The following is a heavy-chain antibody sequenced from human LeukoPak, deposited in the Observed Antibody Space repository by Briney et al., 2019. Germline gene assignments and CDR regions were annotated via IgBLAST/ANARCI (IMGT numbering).Heavy chain of an antibody. CDR1: GGSISSNSYY. D-gene: IGHD2-2*01. CDR2: IYSSGST. V-gene: IGHV4-39*01. J-gene: IGHJ4*02. Sequence: SETLSLTCTVSGGSISSNSYYWGWIRQPPGKGLEWIGSIYSSGSTYYNPSLKSRVTISVDTSKNQFSLKLTSVTAADTAVYFCARLSRPVAAMDYWGQGTLVTVSS. CDR3: ARLSRPVAAMDY.